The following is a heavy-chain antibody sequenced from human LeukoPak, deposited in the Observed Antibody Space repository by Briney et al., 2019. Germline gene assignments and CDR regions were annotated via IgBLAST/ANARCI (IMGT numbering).Heavy chain of an antibody. CDR3: AKDRAYDFWSGSPFDY. V-gene: IGHV3-9*01. CDR1: GFTFDDYA. Sequence: GRSLRLSCAASGFTFDDYAMHWVRHAPGKGLEWVSGISWNSGSIGYADSVKGRFTISRDNAKNSLYLQMNSLRAEDTALYYCAKDRAYDFWSGSPFDYWGQGTLVTVSS. J-gene: IGHJ4*02. D-gene: IGHD3-3*01. CDR2: ISWNSGSI.